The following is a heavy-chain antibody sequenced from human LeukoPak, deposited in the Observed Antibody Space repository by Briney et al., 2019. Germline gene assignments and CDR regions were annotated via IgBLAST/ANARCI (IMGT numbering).Heavy chain of an antibody. J-gene: IGHJ6*02. CDR2: ISYDGSNK. CDR1: GSTFSSYG. CDR3: ARDYEPTNNGGWFYGMDV. Sequence: GRSLRLSCAASGSTFSSYGMHWVRQAPGKGLEWVAVISYDGSNKYYADSVKGRFTISRDNSKNTLYLQMNSLRAEDTAVYYCARDYEPTNNGGWFYGMDVWGQGTTVTVPS. V-gene: IGHV3-30*03. D-gene: IGHD6-19*01.